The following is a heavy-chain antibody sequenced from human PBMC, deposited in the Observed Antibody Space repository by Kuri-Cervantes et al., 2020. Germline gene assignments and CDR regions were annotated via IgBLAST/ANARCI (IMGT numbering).Heavy chain of an antibody. CDR1: GFTFSSYS. D-gene: IGHD1-26*01. V-gene: IGHV3-33*08. CDR2: IWYDGSNK. J-gene: IGHJ4*02. CDR3: ARGSSGNYFPAYS. Sequence: GGSLRLSCAASGFTFSSYSMNWVRQAPGKWLEWVAVIWYDGSNKYYADSVKGRFTISRDNSKNTLYLQMNSLRAEDTAVYYCARGSSGNYFPAYSWGQGTLVTVSS.